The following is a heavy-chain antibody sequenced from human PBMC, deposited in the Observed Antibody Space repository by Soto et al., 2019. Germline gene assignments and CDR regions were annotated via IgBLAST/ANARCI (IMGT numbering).Heavy chain of an antibody. Sequence: PGGSLRLSCAASGLTFSSYSMNWVRQAPGKGLEWVAVISYDGSNKYYADSVKGRFTISRDNSKNTLYLQMNSLRAEDTAVHYCAKEAFQVPAAIFQPLDVWGQGTTVTVSS. CDR3: AKEAFQVPAAIFQPLDV. V-gene: IGHV3-30*18. J-gene: IGHJ6*02. CDR1: GLTFSSYS. D-gene: IGHD2-2*02. CDR2: ISYDGSNK.